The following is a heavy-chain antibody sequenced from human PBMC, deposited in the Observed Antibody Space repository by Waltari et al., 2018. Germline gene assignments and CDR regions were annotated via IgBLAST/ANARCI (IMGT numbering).Heavy chain of an antibody. CDR2: INHSEST. Sequence: QVQLQQWGAGLLKPSETLSLTCAVYGGSFSGYYWSWIRQPPGKGLEWIGEINHSESTNDNPSLRSRVTISVDTSKNQFSLKLSSVTAADTAVYYCARECRTLVVVKNWFDPWGQGTLVTVSS. J-gene: IGHJ5*02. CDR1: GGSFSGYY. D-gene: IGHD2-15*01. V-gene: IGHV4-34*01. CDR3: ARECRTLVVVKNWFDP.